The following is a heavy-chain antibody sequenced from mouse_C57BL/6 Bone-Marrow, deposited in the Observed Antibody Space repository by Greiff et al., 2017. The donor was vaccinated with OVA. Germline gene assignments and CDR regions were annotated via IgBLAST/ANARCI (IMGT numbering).Heavy chain of an antibody. CDR1: GYTFTDYN. Sequence: VQLKESGPELVKPGASVKIPCKASGYTFTDYNMDWVKQSHGKSLEWIGDINPNNGGTIYNQKFKGKATLTVDKSSSTAYMELRSLTSEDTAVYYCARSHYYGSSYEGFAYWGQGTLVTVSA. CDR2: INPNNGGT. CDR3: ARSHYYGSSYEGFAY. V-gene: IGHV1-18*01. D-gene: IGHD1-1*01. J-gene: IGHJ3*01.